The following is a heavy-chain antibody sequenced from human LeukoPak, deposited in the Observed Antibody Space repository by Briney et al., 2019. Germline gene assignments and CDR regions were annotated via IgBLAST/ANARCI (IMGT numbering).Heavy chain of an antibody. V-gene: IGHV4-59*01. CDR2: IYYSGST. CDR1: GGSISSYY. J-gene: IGHJ4*02. CDR3: ASTKRAVYDYVWGSYPPMS. Sequence: PSETLSLTCTVSGGSISSYYWSWIRQPPGKGLEWIGYIYYSGSTNYNPSLKSRVTISVDTSKNQFSLKLSSVTAVDTAVYYCASTKRAVYDYVWGSYPPMSWGQGTLVTVSS. D-gene: IGHD3-16*02.